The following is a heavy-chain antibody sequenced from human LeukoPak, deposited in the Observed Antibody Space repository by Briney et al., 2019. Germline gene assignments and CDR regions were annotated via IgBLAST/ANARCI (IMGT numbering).Heavy chain of an antibody. CDR2: IYSGGST. J-gene: IGHJ4*02. D-gene: IGHD6-13*01. Sequence: GGSLRLSCAASGLTVSSNYMTWVRQAPGKGLEWVSVIYSGGSTYYADSVKCRFTISRDNSKNTLYLQMNSLRAEDTAVYFCARGTYGTSWYPPDYWGQGTLVTVSS. V-gene: IGHV3-66*01. CDR3: ARGTYGTSWYPPDY. CDR1: GLTVSSNY.